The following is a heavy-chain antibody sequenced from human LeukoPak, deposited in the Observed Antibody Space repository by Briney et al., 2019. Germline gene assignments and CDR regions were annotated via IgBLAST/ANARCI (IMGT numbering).Heavy chain of an antibody. CDR1: GGTFSSYA. CDR2: IIPIFGTA. Sequence: SVKVSRKASGGTFSSYAISCVRQAPARGREWMGGIIPIFGTANYAQKFQCRVTITADKSTSTAYMELSSLRSEDTAVYYCARDQLDLAAAGTPAYYFDYWGQGTLVTVSS. V-gene: IGHV1-69*06. D-gene: IGHD6-13*01. CDR3: ARDQLDLAAAGTPAYYFDY. J-gene: IGHJ4*02.